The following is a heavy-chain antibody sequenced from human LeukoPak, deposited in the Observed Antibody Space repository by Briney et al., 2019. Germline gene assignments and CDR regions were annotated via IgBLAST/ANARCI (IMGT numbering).Heavy chain of an antibody. Sequence: PGGSLRLSCAASGFTFSSYAMSWVRQAPGKGLEWVSAISGSGGSTYYADSVKGRFTISRDNSKNTLYLQMNSLRAEDTAVYYCASTRGISGYDLFPYYYGMDVWGQGTTVTVSS. D-gene: IGHD5-12*01. CDR1: GFTFSSYA. CDR3: ASTRGISGYDLFPYYYGMDV. V-gene: IGHV3-23*01. CDR2: ISGSGGST. J-gene: IGHJ6*02.